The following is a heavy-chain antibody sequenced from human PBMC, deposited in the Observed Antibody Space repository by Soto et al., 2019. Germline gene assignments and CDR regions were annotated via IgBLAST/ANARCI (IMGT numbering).Heavy chain of an antibody. CDR2: IIPIFGTA. CDR1: GGTFSSYA. D-gene: IGHD6-13*01. J-gene: IGHJ6*02. Sequence: QVQLVQSGAEVKKPGSSVKVSCKASGGTFSSYAISWVRQAPGQGLEWMGGIIPIFGTANYAQKFQGRVTITADKSTSTAYMKLSSLRSEDTAVYYCARNNGGITYYDYYGRDVWGQGTTVTVSS. CDR3: ARNNGGITYYDYYGRDV. V-gene: IGHV1-69*14.